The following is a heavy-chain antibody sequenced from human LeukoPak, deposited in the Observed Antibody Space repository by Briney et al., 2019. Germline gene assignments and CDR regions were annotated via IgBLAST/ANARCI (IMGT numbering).Heavy chain of an antibody. CDR1: GFTFSSYG. D-gene: IGHD2-2*01. Sequence: PGGSLRLSCTASGFTFSSYGMHWVRQAPGKGLEWVAFIRYDGSNKYYADSVKGRFTISRDNSKNTLYLQMNSLRAEDTAVYYCAKAALGYCSSTSCPLGMDVWGKGTTVTVSS. CDR2: IRYDGSNK. J-gene: IGHJ6*03. CDR3: AKAALGYCSSTSCPLGMDV. V-gene: IGHV3-30*02.